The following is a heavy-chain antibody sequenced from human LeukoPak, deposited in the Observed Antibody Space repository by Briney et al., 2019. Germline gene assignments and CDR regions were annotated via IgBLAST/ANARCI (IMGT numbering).Heavy chain of an antibody. Sequence: GASVKVSCKASGYTFTSYYMHWVRQAPGQGLEWMGIINPSGGSASYAQKFQGRVTMTRDMSTSTVYMELSSLRSEDTAVYYCARGAEKLRYFDWLSSPYYYMDVWGKGTTVTISS. D-gene: IGHD3-9*01. J-gene: IGHJ6*03. V-gene: IGHV1-46*01. CDR1: GYTFTSYY. CDR3: ARGAEKLRYFDWLSSPYYYMDV. CDR2: INPSGGSA.